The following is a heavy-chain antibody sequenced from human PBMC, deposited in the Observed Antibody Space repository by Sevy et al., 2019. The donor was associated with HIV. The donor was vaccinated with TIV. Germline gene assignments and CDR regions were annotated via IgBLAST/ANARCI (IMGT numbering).Heavy chain of an antibody. D-gene: IGHD2-2*03. Sequence: GGSLRLSCAASGFTFSSYWMSWVRQAPGKGLEWVANIKQDGSEKYYVDSVKGRFTISRDNAKNSLYLQMNSLRAEDTAVYYCARVGYCSSTSCRRDAFDIWGQGTMVTVSS. J-gene: IGHJ3*02. CDR3: ARVGYCSSTSCRRDAFDI. CDR2: IKQDGSEK. V-gene: IGHV3-7*01. CDR1: GFTFSSYW.